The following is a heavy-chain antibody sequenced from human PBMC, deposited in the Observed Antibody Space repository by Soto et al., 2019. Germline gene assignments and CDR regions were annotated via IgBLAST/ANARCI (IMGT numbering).Heavy chain of an antibody. J-gene: IGHJ4*02. D-gene: IGHD6-6*01. CDR2: IIPILGIA. CDR1: GGTFSSYT. V-gene: IGHV1-69*04. CDR3: ARELYSSSSHFDY. Sequence: GASVKVSCKASGGTFSSYTISWVRQAPGQGLEWMGRIIPILGIANYAQKFQGRVTITADKSTSTAYMELSSLRSEDTAVYYCARELYSSSSHFDYWGQGNLVTVSS.